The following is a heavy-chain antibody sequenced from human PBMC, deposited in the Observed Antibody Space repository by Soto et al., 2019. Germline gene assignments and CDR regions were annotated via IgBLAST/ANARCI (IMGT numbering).Heavy chain of an antibody. V-gene: IGHV1-18*01. Sequence: QVQLVQSGGEVKRPGASVKVSCQASGYTFSSYGISWVRQAPGQGLQWMGWVSAHNGNTKYAQIPQASLTLTTDTSTSTAYMELRSLTSDDTAVYYCARDSPYYDFWGDVMELYSYSMDVWGQGTTVSVSS. J-gene: IGHJ6*02. CDR2: VSAHNGNT. CDR1: GYTFSSYG. CDR3: ARDSPYYDFWGDVMELYSYSMDV. D-gene: IGHD3-3*01.